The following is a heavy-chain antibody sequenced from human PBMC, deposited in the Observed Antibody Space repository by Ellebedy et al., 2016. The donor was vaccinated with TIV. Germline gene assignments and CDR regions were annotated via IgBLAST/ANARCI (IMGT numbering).Heavy chain of an antibody. V-gene: IGHV3-23*01. J-gene: IGHJ4*02. D-gene: IGHD3-10*01. Sequence: GGSLRLSXAASGFTFSSYAMSWVRQAPGKGLEWVSAISGSGGSTYYADSVKGRFTISRDNSKNTLYLQMNSLRAEDTAVYYCAKDQGLLWFGELTSPFDYWGQGTLVTVSS. CDR2: ISGSGGST. CDR1: GFTFSSYA. CDR3: AKDQGLLWFGELTSPFDY.